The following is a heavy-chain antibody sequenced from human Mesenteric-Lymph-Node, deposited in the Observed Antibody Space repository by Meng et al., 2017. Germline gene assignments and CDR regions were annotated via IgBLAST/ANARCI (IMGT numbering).Heavy chain of an antibody. CDR1: GFTFGHYA. J-gene: IGHJ5*02. Sequence: GESLKISCACSGFTFGHYAMNWFRQAPGKGLEWVAGIWYHGRNDFYADSVKGRFTISRDTSTLYLEMNSLRVEDTAVYYCARDVDTSSHYSWFDPWGQGTLVTVSS. V-gene: IGHV3-33*01. D-gene: IGHD3-10*01. CDR2: IWYHGRND. CDR3: ARDVDTSSHYSWFDP.